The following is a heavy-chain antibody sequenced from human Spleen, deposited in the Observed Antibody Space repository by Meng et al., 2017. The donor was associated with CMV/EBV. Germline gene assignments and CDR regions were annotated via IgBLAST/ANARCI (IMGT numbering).Heavy chain of an antibody. CDR1: GFTFSSYG. CDR3: AKSGGN. V-gene: IGHV3-30*02. CDR2: IRYDGITT. D-gene: IGHD3-10*01. J-gene: IGHJ4*02. Sequence: GESLKISCAASGFTFSSYGMHWVRQAPGKGLEWVTFIRYDGITTNYLDSVKGRFTISRDNSKNTLYLQMNSLRAEDTAVYYCAKSGGNWGQGTLVTV.